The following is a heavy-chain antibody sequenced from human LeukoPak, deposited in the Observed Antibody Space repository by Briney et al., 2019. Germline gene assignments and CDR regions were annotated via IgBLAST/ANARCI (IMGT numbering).Heavy chain of an antibody. J-gene: IGHJ4*02. V-gene: IGHV4-31*11. CDR1: GGSFSGYY. D-gene: IGHD4/OR15-4a*01. CDR3: AREAGAQGGY. CDR2: IYYSGST. Sequence: SETLSLTCAVYGGSFSGYYWSWIRQHPGKGLEWIGYIYYSGSTYYNPSLKSRVTISVDTSKNQFSLKLSSVTAADTAVYYCAREAGAQGGYWGQGTLVTVSS.